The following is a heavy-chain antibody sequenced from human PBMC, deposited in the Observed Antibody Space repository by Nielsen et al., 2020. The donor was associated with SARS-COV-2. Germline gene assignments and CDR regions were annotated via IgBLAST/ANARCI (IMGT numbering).Heavy chain of an antibody. D-gene: IGHD4-17*01. V-gene: IGHV3-7*01. CDR1: GFNFRGYW. CDR2: IKLDGSEK. J-gene: IGHJ4*02. CDR3: ARVGFYGDPEYLDY. Sequence: GESLKISCVVSGFNFRGYWMTWVRQAPGKGLEWVGNIKLDGSEKYYVDSVKGRFTISRDNARHTLYLQMNSLRVEDTAVYYCARVGFYGDPEYLDYWGPGTLVTVSS.